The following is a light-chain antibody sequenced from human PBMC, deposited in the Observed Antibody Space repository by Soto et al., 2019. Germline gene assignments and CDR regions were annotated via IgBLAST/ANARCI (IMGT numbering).Light chain of an antibody. Sequence: DTVKTQSPLSLPVTPGEPASISCRSSQSLLHSNGYNYLDWYLQKPGQSPQLLIYLGSNRASGVPDRFSGSGSGTDFTLKISRVEAEDVGVYYCMQALQTPWTFGQGTKVDIK. V-gene: IGKV2-28*01. CDR3: MQALQTPWT. J-gene: IGKJ1*01. CDR1: QSLLHSNGYNY. CDR2: LGS.